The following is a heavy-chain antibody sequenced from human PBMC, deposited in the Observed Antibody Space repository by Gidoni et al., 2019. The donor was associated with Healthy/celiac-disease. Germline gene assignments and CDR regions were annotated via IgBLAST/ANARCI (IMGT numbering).Heavy chain of an antibody. Sequence: QVQLVESGGGEVQPGRSLRLSCAASGFTFSSYGLHWVRQAPGKGLEWVAVISYDGSNKYYADSVKGRFTISRDNSKNTLYLQMNSLRAEDTAVYYCAKDLSGSYPWYYYYGMDVWGQGTTVTVSS. J-gene: IGHJ6*02. CDR2: ISYDGSNK. V-gene: IGHV3-30*18. D-gene: IGHD1-26*01. CDR1: GFTFSSYG. CDR3: AKDLSGSYPWYYYYGMDV.